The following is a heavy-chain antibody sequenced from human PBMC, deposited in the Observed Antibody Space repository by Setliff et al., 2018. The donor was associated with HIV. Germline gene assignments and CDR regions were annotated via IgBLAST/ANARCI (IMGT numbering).Heavy chain of an antibody. V-gene: IGHV7-4-1*02. J-gene: IGHJ3*02. CDR2: INTYTANP. CDR1: GYTFTSYV. Sequence: ASVKVSCKASGYTFTSYVMHWVRQAPGQGLEWMGWINTYTANPMYAQGFTGRFVFSLDTSVRTAYLQISSLKAEDTALYYCARDRGVRGANDAFNIWGLGTMVTVSS. D-gene: IGHD3-10*01. CDR3: ARDRGVRGANDAFNI.